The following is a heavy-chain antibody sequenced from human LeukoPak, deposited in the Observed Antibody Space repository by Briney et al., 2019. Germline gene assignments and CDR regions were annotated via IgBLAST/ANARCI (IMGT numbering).Heavy chain of an antibody. Sequence: KASETLSLTCAVYGGSFSGYYWSWIRQHPGKGLEWIGYIYYSGSTYYNPSLKSRVTISVDTSKNQFSLKLSSVTAADTAVYYCARDEAGVTRRTFDIWGQGTMVTVSS. CDR1: GGSFSGYY. J-gene: IGHJ3*02. CDR2: IYYSGST. D-gene: IGHD3-10*01. V-gene: IGHV4-31*11. CDR3: ARDEAGVTRRTFDI.